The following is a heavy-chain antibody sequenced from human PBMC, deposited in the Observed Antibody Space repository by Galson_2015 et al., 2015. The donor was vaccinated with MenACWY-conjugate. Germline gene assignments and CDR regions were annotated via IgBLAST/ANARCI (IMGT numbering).Heavy chain of an antibody. J-gene: IGHJ5*02. CDR3: ARLNVGGWFDP. V-gene: IGHV1-69*13. Sequence: SVKVSCKASGGTFSSYGISWVRQAPGQGLEWMGAIIPIFGAANYAQRFQGRVTMTADESTTTAYMELSSLRSEDTAVYYCARLNVGGWFDPWGQGTLVTVSS. D-gene: IGHD2-15*01. CDR1: GGTFSSYG. CDR2: IIPIFGAA.